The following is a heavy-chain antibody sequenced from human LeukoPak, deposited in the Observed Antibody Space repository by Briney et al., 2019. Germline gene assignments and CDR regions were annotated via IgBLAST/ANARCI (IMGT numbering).Heavy chain of an antibody. CDR2: INPSGGST. J-gene: IGHJ4*02. V-gene: IGHV1-46*01. Sequence: ASVKVSCKASGYTFTSYYMHWVRQAPGQGLEWMGIINPSGGSTSYAQKFQGRVTMTRDTSTSTVYTELSSLRSEDTAVYYCARAGSTGAKSRNFDYWGQGTLVTVSS. CDR3: ARAGSTGAKSRNFDY. D-gene: IGHD1-14*01. CDR1: GYTFTSYY.